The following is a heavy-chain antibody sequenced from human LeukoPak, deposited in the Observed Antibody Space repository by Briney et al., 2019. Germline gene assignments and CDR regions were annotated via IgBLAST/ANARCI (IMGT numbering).Heavy chain of an antibody. D-gene: IGHD6-6*01. CDR1: GFTFSSYS. Sequence: GGSLRLSCAASGFTFSSYSMNWVRQAPGKGLEWVSSISSSSSYIYYADSVKGRFTISRDNAKNSLYLQMNSLRAEDTAVYYCAREREQLVRWFDYWGQGTLSPSPQ. CDR2: ISSSSSYI. V-gene: IGHV3-21*01. CDR3: AREREQLVRWFDY. J-gene: IGHJ4*02.